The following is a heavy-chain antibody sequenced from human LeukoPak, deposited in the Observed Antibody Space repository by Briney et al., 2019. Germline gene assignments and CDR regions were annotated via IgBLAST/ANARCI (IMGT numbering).Heavy chain of an antibody. Sequence: ASVKVSCKASGYTFTGYYMHWVRQAPGQGLEWMGWINPNSGGTNYAQKFQGRVTMTRDTSISTAYMELSRLRSDDTAVYYCARVGYYGSGSYLVEWFDPWGQGTLVSVSS. V-gene: IGHV1-2*02. D-gene: IGHD3-10*01. J-gene: IGHJ5*02. CDR1: GYTFTGYY. CDR2: INPNSGGT. CDR3: ARVGYYGSGSYLVEWFDP.